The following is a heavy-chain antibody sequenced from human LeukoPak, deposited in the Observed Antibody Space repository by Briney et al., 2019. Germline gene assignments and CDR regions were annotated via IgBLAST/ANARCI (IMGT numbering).Heavy chain of an antibody. CDR3: ARERRDYGDYAPIYYFDY. CDR2: IYYSGST. CDR1: GGSISSYY. J-gene: IGHJ4*02. Sequence: SETLSLTCTVSGGSISSYYWSWIRQPPGKGLEWIGYIYYSGSTNYNPSLKSRVTISVDTSKNQFSLKLSSVTAADTAVYYCARERRDYGDYAPIYYFDYWGQGTLVTVSS. D-gene: IGHD4-17*01. V-gene: IGHV4-59*01.